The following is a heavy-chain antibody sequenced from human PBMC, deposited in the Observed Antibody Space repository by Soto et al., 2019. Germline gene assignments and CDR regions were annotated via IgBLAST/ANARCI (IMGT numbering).Heavy chain of an antibody. CDR1: GFTFSSYA. CDR3: AKDASSGITSFDL. Sequence: GGSLRLSCAASGFTFSSYAMSWVRQAPGKGLEWVSTISGSGGSTYYADSVKGRFTVSRDNSKNTLYLQMNSLRAEDTALYYCAKDASSGITSFDLWGRGTLVTVSS. V-gene: IGHV3-23*01. J-gene: IGHJ2*01. D-gene: IGHD3-3*01. CDR2: ISGSGGST.